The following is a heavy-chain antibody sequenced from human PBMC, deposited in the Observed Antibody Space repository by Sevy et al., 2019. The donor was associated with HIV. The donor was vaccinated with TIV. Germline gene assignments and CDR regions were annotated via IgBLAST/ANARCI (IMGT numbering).Heavy chain of an antibody. CDR3: ANDPVFGLLIHKGQDSFHI. V-gene: IGHV3-30*18. J-gene: IGHJ3*02. CDR2: ISYDASNK. D-gene: IGHD3-3*01. CDR1: GFTFSNDG. Sequence: GGSLRLSCEASGFTFSNDGMHWVRQAPGKGLEWVALISYDASNKYYGDSINGRFTISRDNSKNTLYLQMNSLRGEDTAVYYCANDPVFGLLIHKGQDSFHIWGQGTMVTVSS.